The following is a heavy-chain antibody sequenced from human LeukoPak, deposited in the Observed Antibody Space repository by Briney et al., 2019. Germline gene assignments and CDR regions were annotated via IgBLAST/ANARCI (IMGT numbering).Heavy chain of an antibody. CDR2: ISAYNGNT. V-gene: IGHV1-18*04. D-gene: IGHD3-9*01. Sequence: ASVKVSCKASGYTFTSYGISWVRQAPGQGREWMGWISAYNGNTNYAQKLQGRVTMTTDTSTSTAYMELRSLRSDDTAVYYCARETYYDILTGYPGFDYWGQGTLVTVSS. CDR1: GYTFTSYG. J-gene: IGHJ4*02. CDR3: ARETYYDILTGYPGFDY.